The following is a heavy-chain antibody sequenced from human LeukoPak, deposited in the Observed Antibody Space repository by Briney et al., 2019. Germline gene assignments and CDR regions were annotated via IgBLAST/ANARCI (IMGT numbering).Heavy chain of an antibody. CDR3: ARDRDSSSWYGVDMDV. J-gene: IGHJ6*03. CDR1: GYTLTELS. V-gene: IGHV1-24*01. D-gene: IGHD6-13*01. Sequence: ASVKVSCKVSGYTLTELSMHWVRQAPGKGLEWMGGFDPEDGETIYAQKFQGRVTMTEDTSTDTAYMELSSLRSEDTAVYYCARDRDSSSWYGVDMDVWGKGTTVTVSS. CDR2: FDPEDGET.